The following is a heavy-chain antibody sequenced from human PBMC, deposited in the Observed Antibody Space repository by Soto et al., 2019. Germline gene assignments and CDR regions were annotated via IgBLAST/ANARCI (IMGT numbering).Heavy chain of an antibody. CDR1: GGSIGNTDCY. CDR3: ARADYGDPMWAFDI. J-gene: IGHJ3*02. V-gene: IGHV4-39*01. CDR2: IYYTGKS. Sequence: SETLSLTCSVSGGSIGNTDCYWGWIRQTPGKGLEWIGSIYYTGKSYYNPSLKSRVAISVDTSKNQFSLEVLSVLAADTAFYYCARADYGDPMWAFDIWGQGKMVTVSS. D-gene: IGHD4-17*01.